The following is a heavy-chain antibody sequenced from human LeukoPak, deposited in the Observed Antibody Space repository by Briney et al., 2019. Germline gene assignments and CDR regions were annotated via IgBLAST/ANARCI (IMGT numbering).Heavy chain of an antibody. J-gene: IGHJ6*02. D-gene: IGHD3-16*01. CDR1: GGSFSGYY. V-gene: IGHV4-34*01. CDR2: INHSGST. CDR3: ASWRKGGYYYYYYGMDV. Sequence: SETLSLTCAVSGGSFSGYYWSWIRQPPGKGLEWIGEINHSGSTNYNPSLKSRVTISVDTSKNQFSLKLSSVTAADTAVYYCASWRKGGYYYYYYGMDVWGQGTTVTVSS.